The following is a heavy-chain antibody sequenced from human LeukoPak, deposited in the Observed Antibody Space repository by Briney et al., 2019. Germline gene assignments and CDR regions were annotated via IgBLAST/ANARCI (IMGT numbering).Heavy chain of an antibody. CDR1: GYTFTGYY. Sequence: ASVKVSCXTSGYTFTGYYMHWVRQAPGQGLEWMGWINPNSGGTNYAQKFQGRVTMTRDTSISTAYMELSRLRSDDTAVYYCASPPLGYYDSSGPEFDYWGQGTLVTVSS. CDR3: ASPPLGYYDSSGPEFDY. CDR2: INPNSGGT. J-gene: IGHJ4*02. D-gene: IGHD3-22*01. V-gene: IGHV1-2*02.